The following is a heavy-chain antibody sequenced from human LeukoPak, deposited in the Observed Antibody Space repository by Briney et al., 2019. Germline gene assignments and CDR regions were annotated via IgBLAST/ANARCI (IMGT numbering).Heavy chain of an antibody. Sequence: SETLSLTCTVSGGSISSSRYYWGWIRQPPGKGLEWIGSIYYSGSTYYNPSLKSRVTISVDTSKNQFSLKLSSVTAADTAVYYCAGYGGNFIDYSGQGTLVTVSS. D-gene: IGHD4-23*01. CDR1: GGSISSSRYY. CDR3: AGYGGNFIDY. J-gene: IGHJ4*02. CDR2: IYYSGST. V-gene: IGHV4-39*01.